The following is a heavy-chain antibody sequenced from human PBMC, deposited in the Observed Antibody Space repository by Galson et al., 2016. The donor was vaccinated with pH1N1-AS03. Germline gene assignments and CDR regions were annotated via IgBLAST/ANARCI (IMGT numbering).Heavy chain of an antibody. CDR3: ARELESSTSPPFDF. CDR2: IAATGPT. D-gene: IGHD1-1*01. V-gene: IGHV3-13*01. CDR1: GFTVTGND. Sequence: SLRLSCAASGFTVTGNDMHWVRQATGKGLEWVSIIAATGPTHYADSAKGRFTISREIPQNSLYLQMDSLRAEDTAVYYCARELESSTSPPFDFWGQGTLVTVSS. J-gene: IGHJ4*02.